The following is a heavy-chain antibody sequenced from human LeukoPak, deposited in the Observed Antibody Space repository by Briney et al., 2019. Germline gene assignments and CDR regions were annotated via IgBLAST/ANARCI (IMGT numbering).Heavy chain of an antibody. CDR2: ISSSSGYI. CDR3: ARDSGYCSSTGCYVHYFDY. V-gene: IGHV3-21*01. Sequence: GGSLRLSCAASGFNFNSYSMNWVRQTPGKGLEWVSSISSSSGYINYADSVKGRFTVSRDNAKNSLYLQMNSLRAEDTAVYYCARDSGYCSSTGCYVHYFDYWGQGTLVTVSS. J-gene: IGHJ4*02. CDR1: GFNFNSYS. D-gene: IGHD2-2*01.